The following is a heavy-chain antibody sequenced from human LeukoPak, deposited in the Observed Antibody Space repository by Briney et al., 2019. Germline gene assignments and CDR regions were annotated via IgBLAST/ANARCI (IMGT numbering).Heavy chain of an antibody. J-gene: IGHJ5*02. CDR1: GYTFTSYD. Sequence: GASVKVSCKASGYTFTSYDINWVRQATGQGLEWMGWMNPNSGNTGYAQKFQGRVTMTRNTSISTAYMELSSLRSEDTAVYYCARASSFWYSSSPGWFDPWGQGTLVTVSS. CDR3: ARASSFWYSSSPGWFDP. CDR2: MNPNSGNT. D-gene: IGHD6-6*01. V-gene: IGHV1-8*01.